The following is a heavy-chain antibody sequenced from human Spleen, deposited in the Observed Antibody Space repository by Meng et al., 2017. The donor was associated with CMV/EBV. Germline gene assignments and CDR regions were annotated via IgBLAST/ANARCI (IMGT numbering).Heavy chain of an antibody. CDR1: GFTFRSYS. CDR2: ISWNGGRS. V-gene: IGHV3-9*01. J-gene: IGHJ3*01. D-gene: IGHD6-19*01. CDR3: AKGTGIAVAGGAFDF. Sequence: SLKISCAASGFTFRSYSMNWIRQAPGKGPEWVSGISWNGGRSGYADSVKGRFTISRDNAQNSLYLRMHSLTTDDAALYYCAKGTGIAVAGGAFDFRGQGTMVTVSS.